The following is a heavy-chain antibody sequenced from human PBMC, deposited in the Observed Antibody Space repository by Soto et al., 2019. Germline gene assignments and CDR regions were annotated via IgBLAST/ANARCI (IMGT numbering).Heavy chain of an antibody. CDR3: ARGYYDFWSGYLDY. V-gene: IGHV4-34*01. J-gene: IGHJ4*02. D-gene: IGHD3-3*01. CDR1: GGSFSCYY. Sequence: SETLSLTCAVYGGSFSCYYWSWIRQPPGKGLEWIGEINHSGSTNYNPSLKSRVTISVDTSKNQFSLKLSSVTAADTAVYYCARGYYDFWSGYLDYWGQGTLVTVSS. CDR2: INHSGST.